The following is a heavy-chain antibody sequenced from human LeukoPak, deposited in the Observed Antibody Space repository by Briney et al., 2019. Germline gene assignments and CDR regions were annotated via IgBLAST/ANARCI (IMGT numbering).Heavy chain of an antibody. J-gene: IGHJ6*02. CDR2: INPSGGST. V-gene: IGHV1-46*01. Sequence: ASVKVSCKASGYTFINYYMHWVRQAPGQGLEWMGIINPSGGSTTYAQKIQGRVTLTTDTSTSTVHMELSSLRSDDTSVYYCAREGYGSGRRLGMDVWGQGTTVTVSS. D-gene: IGHD3-10*01. CDR1: GYTFINYY. CDR3: AREGYGSGRRLGMDV.